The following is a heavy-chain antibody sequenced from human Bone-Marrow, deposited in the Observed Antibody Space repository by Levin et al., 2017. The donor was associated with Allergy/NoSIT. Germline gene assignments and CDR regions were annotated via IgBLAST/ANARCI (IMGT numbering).Heavy chain of an antibody. CDR1: GYTFTSHA. CDR3: AREVAARPDNWFDP. V-gene: IGHV1-3*04. CDR2: INSGNGNT. J-gene: IGHJ5*02. D-gene: IGHD6-6*01. Sequence: ASVKVSCKASGYTFTSHAMHWVRQAPGQRLEWMGWINSGNGNTKYSQKFQGRVTITRDTSASTAYMDLSSLRFEDTAVYYCAREVAARPDNWFDPWGQRTLVTVSS.